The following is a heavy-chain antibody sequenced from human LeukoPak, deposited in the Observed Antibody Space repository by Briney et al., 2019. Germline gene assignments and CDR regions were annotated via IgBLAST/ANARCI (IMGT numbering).Heavy chain of an antibody. Sequence: GESLKISCKGSGYSFTSYWIGWVRQMPGKGLEWMGIIYPGDSDTRYSPSLQGQVTISVDTSIGTAYLQWSSLRASDTAIYYCARQNDFRLDYWGQGTLVTVSS. CDR1: GYSFTSYW. CDR2: IYPGDSDT. V-gene: IGHV5-51*01. CDR3: ARQNDFRLDY. J-gene: IGHJ4*02. D-gene: IGHD3-3*01.